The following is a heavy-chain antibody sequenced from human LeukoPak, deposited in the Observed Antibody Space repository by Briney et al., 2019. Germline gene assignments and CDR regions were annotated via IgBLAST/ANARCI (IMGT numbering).Heavy chain of an antibody. J-gene: IGHJ4*02. CDR3: ARHGVGRGGDFDY. CDR2: IYQSGST. Sequence: PSETLSLTCSASGYSISSGYYWGWIRQPPGKGLEWIGSIYQSGSTYYNPTLKSRVTISVDTSKNQFSLKLSSVTAADTAVYYCARHGVGRGGDFDYWGQETLVTVSS. V-gene: IGHV4-38-2*02. CDR1: GYSISSGYY. D-gene: IGHD3-10*01.